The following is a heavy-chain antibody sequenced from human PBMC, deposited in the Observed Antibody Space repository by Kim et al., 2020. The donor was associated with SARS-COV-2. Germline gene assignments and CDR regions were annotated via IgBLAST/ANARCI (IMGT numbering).Heavy chain of an antibody. Sequence: GGSLRLSCAASGFTFSSYGMHWVRQAPGKGLEWVAVISYDGSNKYYADSVKGRFTISRDNSKNTLYLQMNSLRAEDTAVYYCAKSKIAPLYGDLDYWGQGTLVTVSS. CDR1: GFTFSSYG. V-gene: IGHV3-30*18. CDR3: AKSKIAPLYGDLDY. CDR2: ISYDGSNK. J-gene: IGHJ4*02. D-gene: IGHD4-17*01.